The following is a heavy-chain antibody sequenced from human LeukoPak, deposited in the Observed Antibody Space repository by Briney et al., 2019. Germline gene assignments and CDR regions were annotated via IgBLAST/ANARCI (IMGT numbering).Heavy chain of an antibody. J-gene: IGHJ4*02. CDR2: IYYSGTT. CDR3: AREKYSSSWSNE. D-gene: IGHD6-6*01. Sequence: PSETLSLTCTVSGGSISGSSYYWGWFRQPPGKGLEWIGYIYYSGTTYYNPSLKSRVTISLDTSKNQFSLKLSSVTAADTALYYCAREKYSSSWSNEWGQGTLVTVSS. V-gene: IGHV4-39*07. CDR1: GGSISGSSYY.